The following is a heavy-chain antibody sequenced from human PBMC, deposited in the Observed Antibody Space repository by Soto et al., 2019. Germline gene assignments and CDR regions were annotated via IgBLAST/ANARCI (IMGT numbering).Heavy chain of an antibody. CDR3: ARGAPTGTIPPITMVRGGDYYYYGMDV. CDR1: GGSFSGSY. V-gene: IGHV4-34*01. J-gene: IGHJ6*02. D-gene: IGHD3-10*01. Sequence: SETLSLTCAVYGGSFSGSYWSWIRQPPGKGLEWIGEINHSGSTNYNPSLKSRVTISVGTSKNQFSLKLSSVTAADTAVYYCARGAPTGTIPPITMVRGGDYYYYGMDVWGQGTTVTVSS. CDR2: INHSGST.